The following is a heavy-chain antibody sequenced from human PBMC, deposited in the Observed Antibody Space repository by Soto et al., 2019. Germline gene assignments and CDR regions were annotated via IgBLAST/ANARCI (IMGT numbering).Heavy chain of an antibody. CDR3: ARVQGDCISVTCYPSH. V-gene: IGHV3-74*01. D-gene: IGHD2-2*01. CDR1: GFTFINYW. J-gene: IGHJ4*02. CDR2: INSDGSST. Sequence: EVQLVESGGGLVQPGGSLRLSCAASGFTFINYWMYWVSQVPGKGLVWVSRINSDGSSTGYADSVKGRFTISRDNAKNTLKLQMNSLRDKDTAVYYCARVQGDCISVTCYPSHWGQGTLVT.